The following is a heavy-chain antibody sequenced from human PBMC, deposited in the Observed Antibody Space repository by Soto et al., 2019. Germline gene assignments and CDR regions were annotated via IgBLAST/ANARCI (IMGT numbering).Heavy chain of an antibody. CDR3: ATGVDNWDNNWFDP. D-gene: IGHD5-12*01. Sequence: ASVKVSCKVSGYTLTELSMHWVRQAPGKGLEWMGGFDPEDGETIYAQKFQGRVTMTEDTSTDTAYMELSSLRSEDTAVYYCATGVDNWDNNWFDPCGQGTLVTVSS. CDR1: GYTLTELS. J-gene: IGHJ5*02. CDR2: FDPEDGET. V-gene: IGHV1-24*01.